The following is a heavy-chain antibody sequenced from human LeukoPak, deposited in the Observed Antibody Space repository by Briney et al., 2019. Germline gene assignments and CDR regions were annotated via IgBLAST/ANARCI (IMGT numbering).Heavy chain of an antibody. CDR1: GFTFSDYY. CDR2: ISSSSSYT. V-gene: IGHV3-11*06. Sequence: GGSLRLSCAASGFTFSDYYMSWIRQAPGKGLEWVSYISSSSSYTNCADSVRGRFTISRDNAKNSLYLQMNSLRAEDTAVYYCARGEAVAGPGNAFDIWGQGTMVTVSS. D-gene: IGHD6-19*01. J-gene: IGHJ3*02. CDR3: ARGEAVAGPGNAFDI.